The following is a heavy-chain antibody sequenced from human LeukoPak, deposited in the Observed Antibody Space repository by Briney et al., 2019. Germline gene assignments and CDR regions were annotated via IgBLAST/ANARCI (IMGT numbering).Heavy chain of an antibody. CDR3: ARACNKSGCPYYFDS. V-gene: IGHV3-7*03. CDR2: IKQNGIEK. Sequence: GGSLRLSCATSGFTFSDYWMSWVRQAPGKRLEWVANIKQNGIEKYHVDSVKGRLTISRDNAKNSLDLQMTSLRVEDTAMYYCARACNKSGCPYYFDSWGRGTLVTVSS. J-gene: IGHJ4*02. CDR1: GFTFSDYW. D-gene: IGHD2/OR15-2a*01.